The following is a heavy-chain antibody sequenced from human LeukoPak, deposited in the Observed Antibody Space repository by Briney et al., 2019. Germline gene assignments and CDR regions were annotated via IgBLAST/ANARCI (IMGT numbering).Heavy chain of an antibody. CDR2: INPNSGGT. D-gene: IGHD3-10*01. Sequence: ASVKVSCKASGYTFTGYYMHWVRQAPGQGLEWMGWINPNSGGTNYAQKFQGRVTMTRATSISTAYMELSRLRSDDTAVYYCARAPRITMVRGAKGGAFDIWGQGTMVTVSS. J-gene: IGHJ3*02. CDR1: GYTFTGYY. CDR3: ARAPRITMVRGAKGGAFDI. V-gene: IGHV1-2*02.